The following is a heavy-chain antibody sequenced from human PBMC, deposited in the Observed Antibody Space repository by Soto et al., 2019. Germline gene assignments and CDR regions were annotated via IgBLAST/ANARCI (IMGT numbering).Heavy chain of an antibody. Sequence: GGSLRLSCAASGFTFSSYAMSWVRQAPGKGLEWVSAISGSGGSTYYADSVKGRFTISRDNSKNTLYLQMNSLRAEDTAVYYCAKDYCSGGSCYEVVIGTNFDYWGQGTLVTVSS. V-gene: IGHV3-23*01. J-gene: IGHJ4*02. CDR1: GFTFSSYA. CDR2: ISGSGGST. CDR3: AKDYCSGGSCYEVVIGTNFDY. D-gene: IGHD2-15*01.